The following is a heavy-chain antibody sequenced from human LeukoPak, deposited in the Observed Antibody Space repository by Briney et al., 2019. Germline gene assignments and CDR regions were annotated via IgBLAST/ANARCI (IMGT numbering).Heavy chain of an antibody. CDR1: GFSVSDYY. J-gene: IGHJ4*02. CDR2: ISGSGGST. D-gene: IGHD1-26*01. V-gene: IGHV3-23*01. CDR3: AKAKESYFVLFDY. Sequence: GPSLRLSCAAAGFSVSDYYISWIRQAAGKWLGWVSGISGSGGSTYYADSVKGRFPISRDNSTNTLYLQMHSLRAEDTAVYYCAKAKESYFVLFDYWGQGTLVTVSS.